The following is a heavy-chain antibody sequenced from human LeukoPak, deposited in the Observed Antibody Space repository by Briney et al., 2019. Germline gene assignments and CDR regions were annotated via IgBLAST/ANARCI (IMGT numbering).Heavy chain of an antibody. D-gene: IGHD1-7*01. V-gene: IGHV4-31*03. CDR3: ASTNWNYAWAGFDY. CDR1: GGSISSGGYY. Sequence: PSETLSLTCTVSGGSISSGGYYWSWIRQHPGKGLEWIGYIYDSGSTYYNPSLKSRVTISVDTSKNQFSLKLSSVTAADTAVYYCASTNWNYAWAGFDYWGQGTLVTVSS. CDR2: IYDSGST. J-gene: IGHJ4*02.